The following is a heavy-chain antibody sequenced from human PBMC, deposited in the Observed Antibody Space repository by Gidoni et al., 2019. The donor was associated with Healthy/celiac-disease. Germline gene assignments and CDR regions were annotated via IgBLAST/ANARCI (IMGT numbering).Heavy chain of an antibody. CDR3: ASGGEEVPAAMWGFYYYYGMDV. CDR2: ISGSGGST. V-gene: IGHV3-23*01. D-gene: IGHD2-2*01. Sequence: EVQLLESGGGLVQPGGSLRLSCAASGFTFSSYAMSWVRQASGKGLEWVAAISGSGGSTYYADSVKGRFTISRDNSKNTLYLQMNSLRAEDTAVYYCASGGEEVPAAMWGFYYYYGMDVWGQGTTVTVSS. J-gene: IGHJ6*02. CDR1: GFTFSSYA.